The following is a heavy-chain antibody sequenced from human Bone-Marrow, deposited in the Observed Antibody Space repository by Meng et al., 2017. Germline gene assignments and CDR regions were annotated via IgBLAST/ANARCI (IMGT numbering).Heavy chain of an antibody. V-gene: IGHV1-18*01. D-gene: IGHD6-13*01. CDR2: ISAYNGNT. J-gene: IGHJ4*02. CDR1: GYTFTSYG. CDR3: ARETSIGMYSSSWPLDY. Sequence: ASVKVSCKASGYTFTSYGISWVRQAPGQGLEWMGWISAYNGNTNYAQKLQGRVTMTTDTSTSTAYMELRSLRSDDTAVYYCARETSIGMYSSSWPLDYWGQGTLVTVSS.